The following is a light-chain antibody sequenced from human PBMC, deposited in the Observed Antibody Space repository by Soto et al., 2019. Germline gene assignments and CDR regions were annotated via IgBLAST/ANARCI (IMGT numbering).Light chain of an antibody. J-gene: IGKJ2*01. CDR2: DAS. V-gene: IGKV3-11*01. CDR1: QSVSSY. CDR3: QQRSNWPPT. Sequence: EIVLTQSPATLSLSPGERATLSCRASQSVSSYLAWYPQKPGQAPRLLIYDASHRATGIPARFSGSGSGTDFTLTISSLEPEECAVYYGQQRSNWPPTFGEGTKLESK.